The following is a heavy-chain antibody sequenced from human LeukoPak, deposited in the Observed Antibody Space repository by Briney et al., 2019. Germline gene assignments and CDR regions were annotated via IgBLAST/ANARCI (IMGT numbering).Heavy chain of an antibody. Sequence: GGSLRLSCAASGFTFSSYSMNWVRQAPGKGLEWVANIKEDGSEKYYVDSVKGRFTISRDNAKNSLYLQMNSLRAEDTAVYYCARVFSPYFDWSIFDYWGQGTLVTVSS. J-gene: IGHJ4*02. CDR3: ARVFSPYFDWSIFDY. D-gene: IGHD3-9*01. CDR1: GFTFSSYS. CDR2: IKEDGSEK. V-gene: IGHV3-7*01.